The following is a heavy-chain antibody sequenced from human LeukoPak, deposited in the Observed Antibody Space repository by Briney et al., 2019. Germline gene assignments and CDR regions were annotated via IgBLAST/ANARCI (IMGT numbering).Heavy chain of an antibody. CDR1: GFTFDDYA. CDR2: ISWNSGSI. CDR3: ARGAYSSGWYTRYYFDY. J-gene: IGHJ4*02. V-gene: IGHV3-9*01. Sequence: PGGSLRLSCAASGFTFDDYAMHWVRQAPGKGLEWVSGISWNSGSIDYVDSVKGRFTISRDNAKNSLYLQMNSLRAEDTAVYYCARGAYSSGWYTRYYFDYWGQGTLVTVSS. D-gene: IGHD6-19*01.